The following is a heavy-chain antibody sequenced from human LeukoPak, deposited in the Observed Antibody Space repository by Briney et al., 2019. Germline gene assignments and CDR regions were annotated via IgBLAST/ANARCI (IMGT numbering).Heavy chain of an antibody. CDR1: GGSISSYY. Sequence: SETLSLTCTVSGGSISSYYWSWIRQPPGKGLEWIGYIYYSGSTNYNPSLKSRVTISVDTSKNQFSLKLSSVTAADMAVYYCARDLSSSWYGRWFDPWGQGTLVTVSS. CDR2: IYYSGST. CDR3: ARDLSSSWYGRWFDP. V-gene: IGHV4-59*01. J-gene: IGHJ5*02. D-gene: IGHD6-13*01.